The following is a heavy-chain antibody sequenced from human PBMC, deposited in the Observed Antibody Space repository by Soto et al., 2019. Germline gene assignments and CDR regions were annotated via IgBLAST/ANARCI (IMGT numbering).Heavy chain of an antibody. D-gene: IGHD6-13*01. CDR2: ISAYNGNT. J-gene: IGHJ4*03. Sequence: QVQLVQSGAEVKKPGASVKVSCKASGYTFTSYGISWVRQAPGQGLEWMGWISAYNGNTNYAQKLQGRVTMTTDTSTGPAYMELRSLRSEDTAVYYCARVSWYSSSWSVDYWGQGTLVPVSS. CDR3: ARVSWYSSSWSVDY. CDR1: GYTFTSYG. V-gene: IGHV1-18*01.